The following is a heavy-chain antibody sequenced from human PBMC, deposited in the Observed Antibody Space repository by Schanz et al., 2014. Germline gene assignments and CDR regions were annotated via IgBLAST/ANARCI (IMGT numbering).Heavy chain of an antibody. Sequence: QVQLVESGGGVVQPGGSLRLSCAASGFTFSSYGMHWVRQAPGKGLEWVTFIRFDGSDKYYADSGKGRFSVSTDNSKNTLYLQMNSMGADDTAVYYCAKDQLANYRGSGYNWFDPWGQGTLVTVSS. V-gene: IGHV3-30*02. CDR3: AKDQLANYRGSGYNWFDP. CDR2: IRFDGSDK. J-gene: IGHJ5*02. CDR1: GFTFSSYG. D-gene: IGHD3-10*01.